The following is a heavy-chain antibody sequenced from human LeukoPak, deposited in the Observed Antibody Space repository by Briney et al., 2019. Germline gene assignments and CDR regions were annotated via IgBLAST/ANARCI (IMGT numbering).Heavy chain of an antibody. CDR1: GFTFSSYW. D-gene: IGHD3-16*01. J-gene: IGHJ4*02. Sequence: GGSLRLSCAASGFTFSSYWMSWVRQAPGKGLEWVASINQDGSEKFYVDSVKGRFTISRDNAKNSLYLQMNSLRAEDAALYYCARGGGSPDYWGQGTLVTVSS. V-gene: IGHV3-7*01. CDR2: INQDGSEK. CDR3: ARGGGSPDY.